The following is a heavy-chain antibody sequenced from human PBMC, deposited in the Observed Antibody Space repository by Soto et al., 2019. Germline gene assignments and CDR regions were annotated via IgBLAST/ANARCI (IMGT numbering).Heavy chain of an antibody. CDR3: ARDPEFSAFDI. J-gene: IGHJ3*02. V-gene: IGHV3-7*01. CDR2: INQDGSVK. CDR1: GFTFSTSW. Sequence: GGSLRLSCAASGFTFSTSWMSWVRQAPGKGLEWVGNINQDGSVKNYVDSVKGRFTFSRDNAKNSLYVQMNSLRVEDTAVYYCARDPEFSAFDISGQGTMVTVSS.